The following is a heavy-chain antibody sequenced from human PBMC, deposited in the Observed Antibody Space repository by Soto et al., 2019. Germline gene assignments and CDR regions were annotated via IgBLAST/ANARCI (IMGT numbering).Heavy chain of an antibody. Sequence: XGSLRLSCSAAGLTFDRYGMHWVRQAPGKGLEWVAVIWSDGSTEYYADSVKGRFTISRDNSKSTLYLQMDHLRVEDTGVYHCARTDCSSSDCPRDLVGAVTMDYWGQGTPVTVSS. D-gene: IGHD2-2*01. CDR3: ARTDCSSSDCPRDLVGAVTMDY. CDR2: IWSDGSTE. CDR1: GLTFDRYG. J-gene: IGHJ4*02. V-gene: IGHV3-33*01.